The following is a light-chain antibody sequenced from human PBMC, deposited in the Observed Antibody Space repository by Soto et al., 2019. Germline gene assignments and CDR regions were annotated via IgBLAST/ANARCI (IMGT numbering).Light chain of an antibody. Sequence: EIVMTQSPATLSVSRGERATLSCRANQAISSNLAWYQQNPGQAPRLLIYGASTRATGIPDRFRGSGSGTEFTLTISSLQSEDFAVYYCQQYDNWPPFGQGTRLEIK. J-gene: IGKJ5*01. V-gene: IGKV3-15*01. CDR1: QAISSN. CDR3: QQYDNWPP. CDR2: GAS.